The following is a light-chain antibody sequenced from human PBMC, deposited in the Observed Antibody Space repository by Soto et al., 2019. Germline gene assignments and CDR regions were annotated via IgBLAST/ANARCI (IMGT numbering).Light chain of an antibody. CDR2: DAS. J-gene: IGKJ5*01. CDR3: QQRASWPPIT. V-gene: IGKV3-11*01. Sequence: EIVLTQSPATLSLSPEERATLSCRASQSVGSLLAWYQQKPGQSPRLLIHDASNRATGTPARFSGSGSGTDFTLTISSLEPEDFAFYYCQQRASWPPITFGQGTRLEIK. CDR1: QSVGSL.